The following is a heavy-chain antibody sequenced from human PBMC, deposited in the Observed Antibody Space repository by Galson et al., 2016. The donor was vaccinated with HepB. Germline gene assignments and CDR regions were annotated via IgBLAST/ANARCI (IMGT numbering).Heavy chain of an antibody. CDR2: IKEDGSDK. J-gene: IGHJ3*02. V-gene: IGHV3-7*03. CDR1: GFTFSNYW. CDR3: ARIPYGGNGPFDI. D-gene: IGHD4-23*01. Sequence: SLRLSCATSGFTFSNYWMNWVRQAPGKGLEWLANIKEDGSDKYYVASVKGRFTISRDNGKNSLYLQMISLRDEDTAVYYCARIPYGGNGPFDIWGQGTMVTVSS.